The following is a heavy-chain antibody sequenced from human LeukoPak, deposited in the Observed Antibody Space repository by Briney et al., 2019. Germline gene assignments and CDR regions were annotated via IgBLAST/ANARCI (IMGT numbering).Heavy chain of an antibody. J-gene: IGHJ5*02. CDR1: GYTFTSYG. D-gene: IGHD3-3*01. Sequence: ASVKVSCKASGYTFTSYGISWVRQAPGQGLEWMGWISAYNGNTNYAQKLQGRVTMTTDTSTSTAYMELRSLRSDDTAVYYCARGPEGIFGVVIPLSNWFDPWGQGTLVTVSS. V-gene: IGHV1-18*01. CDR2: ISAYNGNT. CDR3: ARGPEGIFGVVIPLSNWFDP.